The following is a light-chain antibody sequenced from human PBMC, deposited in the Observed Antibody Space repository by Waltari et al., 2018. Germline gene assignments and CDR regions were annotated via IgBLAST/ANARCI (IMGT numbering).Light chain of an antibody. CDR3: QHYGRSPPNT. Sequence: EVVLTQSSDTLSLSPGERATLSCRASQSVSSSSLAWYQQKPGQAPRLLISGGSTRATGIPDRFSGAGSGTDFTLTISRLEPEDFAVYYCQHYGRSPPNTFGQGSKLEIK. CDR2: GGS. CDR1: QSVSSSS. V-gene: IGKV3-20*01. J-gene: IGKJ2*01.